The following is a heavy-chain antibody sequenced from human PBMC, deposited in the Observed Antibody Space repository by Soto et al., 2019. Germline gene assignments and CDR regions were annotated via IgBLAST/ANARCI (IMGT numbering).Heavy chain of an antibody. Sequence: EVQLLESGGGLVQPGGSLRLSCAASGFTFATYTMSWVRQTPGKGLXXXSAITGSDGRTYYADSVKGRFTISRDNSKNTLYLQMNSLGAEDTAVYYCAKNSAATIRVGFDYWGQGTLVTVSS. CDR1: GFTFATYT. V-gene: IGHV3-23*01. CDR2: ITGSDGRT. CDR3: AKNSAATIRVGFDY. D-gene: IGHD5-12*01. J-gene: IGHJ4*02.